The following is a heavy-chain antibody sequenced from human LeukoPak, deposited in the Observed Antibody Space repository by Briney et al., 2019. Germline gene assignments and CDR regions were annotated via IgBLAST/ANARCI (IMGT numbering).Heavy chain of an antibody. D-gene: IGHD3-10*01. CDR3: AKLPTSRGLPSIFDY. V-gene: IGHV3-30*18. CDR2: ISYDGSNK. Sequence: GGSLRLSCAASGFTFSSYGMHWVRQAPGKGLEWVAVISYDGSNKYYADSVKGRFTISRDNSKNTLYLQMNSLRTEDTAVYYCAKLPTSRGLPSIFDYWGQGTLVTVSS. J-gene: IGHJ4*02. CDR1: GFTFSSYG.